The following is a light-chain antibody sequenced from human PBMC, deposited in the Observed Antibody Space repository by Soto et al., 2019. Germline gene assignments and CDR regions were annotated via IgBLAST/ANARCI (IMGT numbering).Light chain of an antibody. Sequence: DIQMTQSPTSLSASVGDRVTITCRASQGIRNFVAWYQQKPGQAPKLLIYAASTLQSGVPSRFSGSGSGTDFALAINILQPVDVATYSCQKYSSVPVFGPGTKVEIK. CDR2: AAS. CDR1: QGIRNF. CDR3: QKYSSVPV. V-gene: IGKV1-27*01. J-gene: IGKJ3*01.